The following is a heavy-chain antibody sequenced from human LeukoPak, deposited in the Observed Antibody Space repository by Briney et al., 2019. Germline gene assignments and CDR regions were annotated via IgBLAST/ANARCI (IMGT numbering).Heavy chain of an antibody. D-gene: IGHD4-17*01. CDR1: GFTVSSNY. CDR3: ARLKRTTVTIEY. J-gene: IGHJ4*02. V-gene: IGHV4-38-2*01. Sequence: GSLRFYGAASGFTVSSNYMSRVRQPQGQGRKWSGSLYHSRSTYYNPSLRSRTIISVDTSKNDFSLKLSSVTAADTAVYSCARLKRTTVTIEYWGQGTLVTVSS. CDR2: LYHSRST.